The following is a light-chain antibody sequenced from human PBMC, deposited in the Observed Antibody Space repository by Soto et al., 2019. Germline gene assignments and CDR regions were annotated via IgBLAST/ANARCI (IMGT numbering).Light chain of an antibody. V-gene: IGKV3-20*01. J-gene: IGKJ1*01. CDR3: HHYDEAFWT. CDR2: GAS. Sequence: EIVLTQSPGTLSLSPGERVTLSCRASQSVRSNLNWYQQKPGQSPRLLIFGASTRATGIPDRFSGSGTGTDFTLTISRLEAEDFAVYYCHHYDEAFWTFGQGTKVEIK. CDR1: QSVRSN.